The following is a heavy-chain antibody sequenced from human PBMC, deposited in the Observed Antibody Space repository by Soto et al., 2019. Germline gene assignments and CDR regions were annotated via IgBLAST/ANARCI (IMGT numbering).Heavy chain of an antibody. CDR1: GFTFSSYG. CDR3: AKDVGYSSTWWDIF. Sequence: QVQLVESGGGVVQPGRSLRLSCAASGFTFSSYGMHWVRQAPGKGLEWVAVISYDESNKYYADSVKGRFTISRDNSKNTLYLQMNSLRAEDTAVYYCAKDVGYSSTWWDIFWGQGTLVTVSS. V-gene: IGHV3-30*18. CDR2: ISYDESNK. D-gene: IGHD6-13*01. J-gene: IGHJ4*02.